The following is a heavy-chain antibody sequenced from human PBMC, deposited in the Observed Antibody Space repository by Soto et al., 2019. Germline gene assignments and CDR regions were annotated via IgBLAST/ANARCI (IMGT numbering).Heavy chain of an antibody. CDR2: IKSDGTT. D-gene: IGHD3-3*01. J-gene: IGHJ6*02. V-gene: IGHV3-74*01. Sequence: VGSLRLSCAASGFTVSNYWMNWVRQAPGKGLVWVSHIKSDGTTSYADSVEGRFTVSRDDARNTFYLQMNSLRAEDTAVYYCAKDRGEEGLKFLEWFGGMDVWAHGTPVTVS. CDR3: AKDRGEEGLKFLEWFGGMDV. CDR1: GFTVSNYW.